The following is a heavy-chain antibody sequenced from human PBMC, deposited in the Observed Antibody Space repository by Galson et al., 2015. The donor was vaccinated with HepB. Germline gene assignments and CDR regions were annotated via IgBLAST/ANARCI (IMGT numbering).Heavy chain of an antibody. CDR1: GFTFSSYG. Sequence: SLRLSCAASGFTFSSYGMHWVRQAPGKGLEWVAVIWYDGSNKYYADSVKGRFTISRDNSKNTLYLQMNSLRAEDTAVYYCARDNRAYCGGDCYSSHWGQGTLVTVSS. D-gene: IGHD2-21*02. CDR3: ARDNRAYCGGDCYSSH. V-gene: IGHV3-33*08. CDR2: IWYDGSNK. J-gene: IGHJ4*02.